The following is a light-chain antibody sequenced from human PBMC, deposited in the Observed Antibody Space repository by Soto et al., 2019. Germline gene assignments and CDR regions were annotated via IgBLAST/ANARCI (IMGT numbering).Light chain of an antibody. J-gene: IGKJ1*01. CDR2: GAS. CDR3: QHSGDLRWT. V-gene: IGKV3-20*01. Sequence: EIVLRQSRCTRALSPGDRATLSCSASQSINKAYLVWYQVKPGQAPRRLIYGASSRATGIPDRFSGRGFGTDFTLTISRLEPEDFAVYYCQHSGDLRWTFGQGTKVDI. CDR1: QSINKAY.